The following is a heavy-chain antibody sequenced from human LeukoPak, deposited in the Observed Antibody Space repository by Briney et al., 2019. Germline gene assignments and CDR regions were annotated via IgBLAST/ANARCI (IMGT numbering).Heavy chain of an antibody. CDR2: ISSKSDGGTT. CDR3: ARSITMVPGVINH. V-gene: IGHV3-15*01. J-gene: IGHJ4*02. D-gene: IGHD3-10*01. Sequence: PGGSLRLSCGASELTFKNVWMSWVRQAPGKGLEWVGLISSKSDGGTTDYAAPVKGRFTISRDNAKNSLYLQMNSLRAEDTAVYYCARSITMVPGVINHWGQGTLVTVSS. CDR1: ELTFKNVW.